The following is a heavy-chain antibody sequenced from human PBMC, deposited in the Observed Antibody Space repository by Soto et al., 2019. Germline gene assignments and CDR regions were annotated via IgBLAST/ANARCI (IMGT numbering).Heavy chain of an antibody. CDR1: GYSFTIYW. J-gene: IGHJ6*02. CDR3: ARLSSYNYYYSGMDV. V-gene: IGHV5-51*01. CDR2: IYPGDSDT. Sequence: GESLKISCKGSGYSFTIYWIGWVRQMPGKGLEWMGIIYPGDSDTRYSPSFQGQVTISADKSISTAYLQWSSLKASDTAMYYCARLSSYNYYYSGMDVWGQGTTVTVSS. D-gene: IGHD2-2*01.